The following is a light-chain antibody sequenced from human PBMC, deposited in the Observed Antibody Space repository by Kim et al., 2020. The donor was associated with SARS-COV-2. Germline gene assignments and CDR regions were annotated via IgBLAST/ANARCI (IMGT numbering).Light chain of an antibody. CDR3: KSRDSSGNVV. J-gene: IGLJ2*01. V-gene: IGLV3-19*01. CDR2: GRN. CDR1: SLRSYY. Sequence: SSELTQDPAVSVALGQTVRITCQGDSLRSYYASWYQHKPGQAPVLVIYGRNNRPSGIPDRFSGSTSGNTASLTITGAQAEDEADYYCKSRDSSGNVVFGGGTKLTVL.